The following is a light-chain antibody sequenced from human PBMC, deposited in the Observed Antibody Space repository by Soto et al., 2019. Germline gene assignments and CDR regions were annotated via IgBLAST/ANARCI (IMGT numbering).Light chain of an antibody. Sequence: DIQMTQSPSTLSGSVGDRVTITCRASQTISSWLAWYQQKPGKAPKLLIYKASTLKSGVPSRFSGSGSGTEFTLTISSLQPEDFAVYYCQQYHNWPAFGQGTKVDI. CDR3: QQYHNWPA. V-gene: IGKV1-5*03. CDR2: KAS. CDR1: QTISSW. J-gene: IGKJ1*01.